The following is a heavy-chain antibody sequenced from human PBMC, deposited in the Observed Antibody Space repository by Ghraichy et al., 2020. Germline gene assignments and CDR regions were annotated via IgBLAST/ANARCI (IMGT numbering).Heavy chain of an antibody. D-gene: IGHD1-7*01. CDR2: ISYDGSNK. Sequence: GGSLRLSCAASGFTFSSYGMHWVRQAPGKGLEWVAVISYDGSNKYYADSVKGRFTISRDNSKNTLYLQMNSLRAEDTAVYYCAKDPALTGTTAPLFDYWGQGTLVTVSS. J-gene: IGHJ4*02. CDR3: AKDPALTGTTAPLFDY. V-gene: IGHV3-30*18. CDR1: GFTFSSYG.